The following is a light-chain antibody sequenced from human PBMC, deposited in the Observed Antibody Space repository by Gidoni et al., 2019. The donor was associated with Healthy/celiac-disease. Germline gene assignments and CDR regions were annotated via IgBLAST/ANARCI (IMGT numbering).Light chain of an antibody. J-gene: IGKJ1*01. CDR3: QQSYSTPWT. Sequence: DIQMTQSPSSLSASVGDRGTITCRASKSISSYLDWYQQKPGKAPKLLIYAASSLQSGVPSRFSGSVSGTDFTLTISSLQPEDFATYYCQQSYSTPWTFGQRPKVEIK. V-gene: IGKV1-39*01. CDR1: KSISSY. CDR2: AAS.